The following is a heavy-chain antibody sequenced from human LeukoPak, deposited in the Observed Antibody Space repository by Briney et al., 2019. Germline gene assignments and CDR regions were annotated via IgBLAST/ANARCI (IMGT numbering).Heavy chain of an antibody. CDR3: ARATGASGRGFDP. V-gene: IGHV4-59*01. J-gene: IGHJ5*02. D-gene: IGHD1-14*01. Sequence: PSETLSLTCTVSGGFISIYYWNWIRQSPGKGLEWIGNVYYTGNTNYNPSLKSRVTMSVDMSKNQVSLKVRSVTAADTAVYYCARATGASGRGFDPWGQGSLVIVSS. CDR1: GGFISIYY. CDR2: VYYTGNT.